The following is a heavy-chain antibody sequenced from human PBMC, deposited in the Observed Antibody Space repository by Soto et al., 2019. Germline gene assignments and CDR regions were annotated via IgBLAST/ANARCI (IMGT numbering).Heavy chain of an antibody. Sequence: QVQLVQSGAEVKKPGSSVKVSCKASGGTFSSYAISWVRQAPGQGLEWMGGIIPIFGTANYAQKFQGRVTITADESTSTAYMELSSLRSEDTAVYYCARDNTYYYDLGYYYYYYGMDVWGQGPTVTVSS. CDR2: IIPIFGTA. CDR1: GGTFSSYA. V-gene: IGHV1-69*01. D-gene: IGHD3-22*01. CDR3: ARDNTYYYDLGYYYYYYGMDV. J-gene: IGHJ6*02.